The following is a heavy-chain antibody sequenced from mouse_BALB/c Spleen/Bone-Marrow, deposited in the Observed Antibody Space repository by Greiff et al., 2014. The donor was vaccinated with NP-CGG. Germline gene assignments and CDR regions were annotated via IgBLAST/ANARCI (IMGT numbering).Heavy chain of an antibody. CDR3: AKHDTTVVVDY. J-gene: IGHJ2*01. CDR2: VWGGGIT. D-gene: IGHD1-1*01. Sequence: QVQLQQPGPGLVAPSQSLSITCTVSGFSLTDYGVSWIRQPPGKGLEWLGVVWGGGITYYNSTLKSRLSITKDNSKSQVFLKINSLQTDDTAMYYCAKHDTTVVVDYWGQGTTLTVSS. V-gene: IGHV2-6-5*01. CDR1: GFSLTDYG.